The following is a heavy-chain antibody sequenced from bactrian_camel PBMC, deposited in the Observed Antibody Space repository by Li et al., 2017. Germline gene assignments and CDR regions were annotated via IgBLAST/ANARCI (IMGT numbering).Heavy chain of an antibody. CDR2: ICVGDGTK. CDR3: AADRSVCALVRTGHGGPDKY. J-gene: IGHJ4*01. D-gene: IGHD7*01. V-gene: IGHV3-3*01. Sequence: HVQLVESGGGSVQAGGSLRLNCATSRSTSYYCMGWFRQAPGKEREGVAVICVGDGTKYYADSVKGRFTLLRDIRKSTFDLQMNALKPEDSAMYYCAADRSVCALVRTGHGGPDKYWGQGTQVTVS. CDR1: RSTSYYC.